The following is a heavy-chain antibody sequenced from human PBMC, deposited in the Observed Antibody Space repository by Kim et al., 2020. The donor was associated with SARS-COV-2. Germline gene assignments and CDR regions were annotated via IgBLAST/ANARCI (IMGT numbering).Heavy chain of an antibody. J-gene: IGHJ4*02. CDR2: IYYRGST. Sequence: SETLSLTCTVSGGSIISSSYYWGWIRQPPGKGLEWMGSIYYRGSTYYNPSLKSRVTISVDTSKNQFSLNLTSVTAADTAVYYCARLWAGYYFDYWGQGTLVTVSS. D-gene: IGHD3-10*01. V-gene: IGHV4-39*01. CDR1: GGSIISSSYY. CDR3: ARLWAGYYFDY.